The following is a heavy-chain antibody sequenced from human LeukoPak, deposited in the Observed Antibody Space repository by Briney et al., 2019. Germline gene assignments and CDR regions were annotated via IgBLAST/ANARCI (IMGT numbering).Heavy chain of an antibody. J-gene: IGHJ6*02. CDR1: GGSISSYY. V-gene: IGHV4-59*08. CDR3: ARRVYGMDV. Sequence: SETLSLTCTVSGGSISSYYWSWIRQPPGKGLEWIGYIYYSGSTNYNPSLKSRVTISVDTSKNQFSLKLSSVTAADPAVYYCARRVYGMDVWGQGTTVTVSS. CDR2: IYYSGST.